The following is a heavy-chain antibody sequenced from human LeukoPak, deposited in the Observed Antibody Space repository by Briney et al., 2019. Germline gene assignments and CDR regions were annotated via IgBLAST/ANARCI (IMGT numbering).Heavy chain of an antibody. CDR3: AREGYCIDSNCPVPY. D-gene: IGHD2-15*01. CDR1: GYTFTGYY. Sequence: ASVTVSCTASGYTFTGYYMHWVRQAPGQGLEWMGWINPNSGGTTYAQNFQGRVTMTRDTSISTAYMELSRLRSDDTSVYYCAREGYCIDSNCPVPYWGQGTLVTVSS. J-gene: IGHJ4*02. V-gene: IGHV1-2*02. CDR2: INPNSGGT.